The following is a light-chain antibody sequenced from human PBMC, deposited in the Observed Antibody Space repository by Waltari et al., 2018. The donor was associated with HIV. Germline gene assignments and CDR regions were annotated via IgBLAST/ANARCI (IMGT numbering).Light chain of an antibody. CDR2: RNY. J-gene: IGLJ3*02. CDR3: VSYDSRLDERL. Sequence: QSVLTQPPSVSGTPGQTVTISCSGRTSNIENEPVYWYQQLPGTAPKLLIYRNYKRPSGVSDRFSCSKSGASASLVISGLRSEDEAHYYCVSYDSRLDERLFGGGTKLTVL. V-gene: IGLV1-47*01. CDR1: TSNIENEP.